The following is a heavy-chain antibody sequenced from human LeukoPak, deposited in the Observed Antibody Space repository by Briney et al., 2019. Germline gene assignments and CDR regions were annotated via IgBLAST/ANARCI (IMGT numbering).Heavy chain of an antibody. CDR2: IWYGGSNK. D-gene: IGHD1-26*01. J-gene: IGHJ4*02. CDR1: GFTFSSYA. Sequence: PGGSLRLSCAASGFTFSSYAMSWVRQAPGKGLEWVAVIWYGGSNKYYADSVKGRFTISRDNSKNTLYLQMNSLRAEDTVVYYCARDKGGSHPVFDYWGQGTLVTVSS. CDR3: ARDKGGSHPVFDY. V-gene: IGHV3-33*08.